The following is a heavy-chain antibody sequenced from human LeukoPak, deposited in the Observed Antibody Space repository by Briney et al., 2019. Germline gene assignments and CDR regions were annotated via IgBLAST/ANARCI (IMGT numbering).Heavy chain of an antibody. V-gene: IGHV1-46*01. CDR2: INPNP. J-gene: IGHJ6*02. Sequence: ASVKVSCKASGYTFTSYFIHWVRQAPGQGLEWMGIINPNPKYAQKFQGRVTMTRDTSASTVYMELSSLRSEDTAVYYCARANSYGMDVWGQGTTVTVSS. CDR3: ARANSYGMDV. CDR1: GYTFTSYF.